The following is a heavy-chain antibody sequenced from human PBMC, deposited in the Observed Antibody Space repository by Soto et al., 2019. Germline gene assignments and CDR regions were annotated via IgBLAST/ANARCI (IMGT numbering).Heavy chain of an antibody. CDR3: ARRRTGSGWPRETDY. J-gene: IGHJ4*02. V-gene: IGHV1-18*01. CDR2: ISAYNGNT. CDR1: GYTFTSYG. D-gene: IGHD6-19*01. Sequence: ASVKVSCKASGYTFTSYGISWVRQAPGQGLEWMGWISAYNGNTNYAQKLQGRVTMTTDTSTSTAYMEMRSLRSDDTAVYYCARRRTGSGWPRETDYWGQGTLVTVSS.